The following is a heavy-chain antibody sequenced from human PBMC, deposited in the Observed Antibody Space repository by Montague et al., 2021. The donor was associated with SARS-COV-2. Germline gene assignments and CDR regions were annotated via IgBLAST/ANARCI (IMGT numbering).Heavy chain of an antibody. CDR3: ARELWFGDSSCGY. D-gene: IGHD2-21*01. Sequence: SVKVSCKASGYTFTGYFIHWSRLAPGQGLEWMGRINPDSGDTNYXQKFQGRVTLTRDTSLSTAYMELRRLRSDDTAVYYCARELWFGDSSCGYWGQGSLVTVSS. CDR2: INPDSGDT. CDR1: GYTFTGYF. V-gene: IGHV1-2*06. J-gene: IGHJ4*02.